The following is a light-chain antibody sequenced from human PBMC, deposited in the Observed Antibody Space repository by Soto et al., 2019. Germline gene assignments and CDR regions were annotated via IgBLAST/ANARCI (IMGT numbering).Light chain of an antibody. CDR3: QPYDSRLSSYA. Sequence: LWVITSYNESSSNIGADFDVHWYQQLPGAAPKLLIYGNSNRPSGVPDRFSGSKSGTSVSLAITGLQAGNQAAYYCQPYDSRLSSYAFGRSTKFTV. CDR1: SSNIGADFD. J-gene: IGLJ1*01. CDR2: GNS. V-gene: IGLV1-40*01.